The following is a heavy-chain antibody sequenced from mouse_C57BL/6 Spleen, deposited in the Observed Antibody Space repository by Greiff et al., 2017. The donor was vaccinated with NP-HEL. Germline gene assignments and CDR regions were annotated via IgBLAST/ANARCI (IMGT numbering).Heavy chain of an antibody. CDR3: ARQSIRRDAMDY. D-gene: IGHD2-12*01. Sequence: LMESGPGLVAPSQSLSITCTVSGFSLTSYGVHWVRQPPGKGLEWLVVIWSDGSTTYNSAIKSRLSLSKDNSKSQVFLKMNSLHTDDTAMYYCARQSIRRDAMDYWGQGTSVTVSS. J-gene: IGHJ4*01. CDR1: GFSLTSYG. V-gene: IGHV2-6-1*01. CDR2: IWSDGST.